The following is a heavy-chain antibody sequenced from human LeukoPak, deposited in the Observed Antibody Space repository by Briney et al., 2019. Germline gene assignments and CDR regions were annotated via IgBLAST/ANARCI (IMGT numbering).Heavy chain of an antibody. J-gene: IGHJ4*02. CDR3: AREQPPGIYFDY. CDR1: GFTVSSKY. Sequence: GGSLRLSCAASGFTVSSKYMSWVRQAPGKGLEWVSVIYSGGSTYYADSVKARFTISRDNSKNTVYLQVNSLRAEDTAVYYCAREQPPGIYFDYWGQGTPVTVSS. D-gene: IGHD6-13*01. V-gene: IGHV3-53*01. CDR2: IYSGGST.